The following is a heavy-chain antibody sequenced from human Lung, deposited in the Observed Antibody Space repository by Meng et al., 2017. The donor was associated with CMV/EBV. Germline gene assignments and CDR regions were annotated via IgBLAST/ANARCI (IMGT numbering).Heavy chain of an antibody. CDR2: INTNSGGT. CDR1: VYTFTGYY. Sequence: XVXVSXXASVYTFTGYYMHWVRQAPGQGLEWMGWINTNSGGTNYAQKFQGRVTMTRDTSISTAYMELSRPRSDDTAVYYCARDFFRELLGWFDPWGQGALVTVSS. CDR3: ARDFFRELLGWFDP. J-gene: IGHJ5*02. V-gene: IGHV1-2*02. D-gene: IGHD1-26*01.